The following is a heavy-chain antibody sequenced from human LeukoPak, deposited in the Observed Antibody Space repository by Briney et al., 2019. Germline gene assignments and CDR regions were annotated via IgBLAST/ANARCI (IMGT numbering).Heavy chain of an antibody. V-gene: IGHV4-34*01. CDR1: GGSFSGYY. J-gene: IGHJ2*01. Sequence: SETLSLTCAVYGGSFSGYYWSWIRQPPGKGLEWIGEINHSGSTNYNPSLKSRVTISVDTSKNQFSLKLSSVTAADTAMYYCARADCSSTSCYTSRVHWYFDLWGRGTLVTVSS. CDR3: ARADCSSTSCYTSRVHWYFDL. CDR2: INHSGST. D-gene: IGHD2-2*02.